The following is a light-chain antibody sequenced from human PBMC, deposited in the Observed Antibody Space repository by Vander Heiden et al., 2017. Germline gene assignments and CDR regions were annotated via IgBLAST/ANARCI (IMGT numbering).Light chain of an antibody. V-gene: IGKV3-20*01. CDR1: QSLSRNF. CDR3: QPYDKLPLT. J-gene: IGKJ4*01. Sequence: NVLTQSPVTLSLSLGQRAPLTCRASQSLSRNFLAWYQQQPGQSPRLLIYGASNRAAGTPDRFSGSGSGTAFTLTISRLEPEDFAVYFCQPYDKLPLTFGGGTKVDLK. CDR2: GAS.